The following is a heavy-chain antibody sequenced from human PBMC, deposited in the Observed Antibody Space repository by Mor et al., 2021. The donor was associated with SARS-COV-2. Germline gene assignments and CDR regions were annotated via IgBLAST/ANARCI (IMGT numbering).Heavy chain of an antibody. D-gene: IGHD5-12*01. Sequence: FLGMGGIIPIFGTANYAQKFQGRVTITADKSTSTAYMELSSLRSEDTAVYYCAREALATGGAFDIWGQGTMVT. CDR2: IIPIFGTA. V-gene: IGHV1-69*06. CDR3: AREALATGGAFDI. J-gene: IGHJ3*02.